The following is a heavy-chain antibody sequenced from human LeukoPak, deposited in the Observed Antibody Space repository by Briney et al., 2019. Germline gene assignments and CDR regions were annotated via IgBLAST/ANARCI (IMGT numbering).Heavy chain of an antibody. J-gene: IGHJ4*02. D-gene: IGHD6-19*01. Sequence: ASVKVSCKASGYTFTNYAMRWVRQAPGQRLEWMGWINAGNGNTKYSLKFQGRVTITRDTSASTAYMELSSLRSEDTAVYYCARGPEAVAGPFDYWGQGTLVTVSS. CDR1: GYTFTNYA. CDR2: INAGNGNT. V-gene: IGHV1-3*01. CDR3: ARGPEAVAGPFDY.